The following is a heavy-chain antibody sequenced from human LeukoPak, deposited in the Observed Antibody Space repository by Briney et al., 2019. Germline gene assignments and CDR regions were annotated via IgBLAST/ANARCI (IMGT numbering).Heavy chain of an antibody. V-gene: IGHV1-69*06. D-gene: IGHD6-13*01. CDR1: GGTFSSYT. J-gene: IGHJ5*02. Sequence: SVKVSCKASGGTFSSYTISWVRQAPGQGLEWMGGIIPLFGTPDYAQKFQDRLTITADKSTSTAYMELSSLRSEGTAVYYCARDLRRIAAENWFDPWGQGTLVTVSS. CDR3: ARDLRRIAAENWFDP. CDR2: IIPLFGTP.